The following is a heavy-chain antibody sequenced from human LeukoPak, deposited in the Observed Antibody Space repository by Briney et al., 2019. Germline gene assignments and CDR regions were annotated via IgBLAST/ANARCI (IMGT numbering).Heavy chain of an antibody. V-gene: IGHV1-3*01. Sequence: PWASVKVSCKASGYTFTNYAIHWVRQAPGQRLEWMGWINAGNGNTKYSQKFQGRVTITRDTSASSAYMELSSLRSEDTAVYYCASADSSSYNWYFDYWGQGTLVTVSS. CDR1: GYTFTNYA. J-gene: IGHJ4*02. D-gene: IGHD6-13*01. CDR2: INAGNGNT. CDR3: ASADSSSYNWYFDY.